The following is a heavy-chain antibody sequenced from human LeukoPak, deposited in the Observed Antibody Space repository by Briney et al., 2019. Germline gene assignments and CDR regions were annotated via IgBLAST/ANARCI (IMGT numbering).Heavy chain of an antibody. CDR1: GFTFSSYS. J-gene: IGHJ5*02. CDR3: AKTRGYSSSWYKGYNWFDP. D-gene: IGHD6-13*01. Sequence: GGSLRLSCAASGFTFSSYSMNWVRQAPGKGLEWVSSISSSSSYIYYADSVKGRFTISRDNSKNTLYLQMNSLRAEDTAVYYCAKTRGYSSSWYKGYNWFDPWGQGTLVTVSS. V-gene: IGHV3-21*04. CDR2: ISSSSSYI.